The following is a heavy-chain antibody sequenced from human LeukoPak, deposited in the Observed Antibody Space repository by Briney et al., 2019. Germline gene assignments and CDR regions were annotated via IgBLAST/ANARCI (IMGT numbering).Heavy chain of an antibody. CDR2: IYYSGST. V-gene: IGHV4-59*08. Sequence: SETLSLTCTVSGGSISGFYWSWIRQPPGKGLEWIGYIYYSGSTNYNPSLKRRVTISVDTSKNQFSLKLSTVTAADTAVYYCARHFDYWGQGTLVTVSS. CDR1: GGSISGFY. CDR3: ARHFDY. J-gene: IGHJ4*02.